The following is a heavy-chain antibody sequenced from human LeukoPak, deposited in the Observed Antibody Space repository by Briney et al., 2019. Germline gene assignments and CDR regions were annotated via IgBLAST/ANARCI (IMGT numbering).Heavy chain of an antibody. D-gene: IGHD2-15*01. CDR3: AKAAVVAATNARLYYYYYYMDV. V-gene: IGHV3-23*01. CDR1: GFTFSSYG. CDR2: ISGSGGST. Sequence: GGSLRLSCAASGFTFSSYGMSWVRQAPGEGLEWVSAISGSGGSTYYADSVKGRFTISRDNSKNTLYLQMNSLRAEDTAVYYCAKAAVVAATNARLYYYYYYMDVWGKGTTVTISS. J-gene: IGHJ6*03.